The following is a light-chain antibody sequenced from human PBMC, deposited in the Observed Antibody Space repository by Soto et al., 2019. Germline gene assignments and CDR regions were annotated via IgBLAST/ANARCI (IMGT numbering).Light chain of an antibody. CDR2: EVT. Sequence: QSVLTQPASVSGSPGQSITVSCTVTSDDIGRYNHVSWYQQHPGKAPKLMISEVTNRPSGVSNRFSGSKSGNTASLTISRLQAEDEADYYCASYRTINTYVFGTGTKVTVL. CDR3: ASYRTINTYV. CDR1: SDDIGRYNH. J-gene: IGLJ1*01. V-gene: IGLV2-14*01.